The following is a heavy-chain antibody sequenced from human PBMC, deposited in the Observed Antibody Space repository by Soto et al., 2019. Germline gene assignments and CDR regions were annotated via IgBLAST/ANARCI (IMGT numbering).Heavy chain of an antibody. J-gene: IGHJ4*02. CDR3: VRDFRSSDF. D-gene: IGHD3-3*01. Sequence: VQLVESGGGSAQPGGSLRLSCAASGFTFSNYWIHWVRQAPGKGSMWVSRINGVGTYTNYADSVRGRFSISRDNSENTVYLQMNRLRAEDTAMYYCVRDFRSSDFWGQGTPVTVSS. V-gene: IGHV3-74*01. CDR1: GFTFSNYW. CDR2: INGVGTYT.